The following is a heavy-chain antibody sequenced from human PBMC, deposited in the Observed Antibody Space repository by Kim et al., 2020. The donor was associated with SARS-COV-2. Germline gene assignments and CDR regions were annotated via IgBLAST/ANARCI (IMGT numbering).Heavy chain of an antibody. Sequence: SETLSLTCTVSGGSISSGGYYWSWIRQHPGKGLEWIGYIYYSGSTYYNPSHKSRVTISVDTSKNQFSLKLSSVTAADTAVYYCARVLGYCSGGSCPFSYMDVWGKGTTVTVSS. CDR1: GGSISSGGYY. V-gene: IGHV4-31*03. CDR2: IYYSGST. J-gene: IGHJ6*03. D-gene: IGHD2-15*01. CDR3: ARVLGYCSGGSCPFSYMDV.